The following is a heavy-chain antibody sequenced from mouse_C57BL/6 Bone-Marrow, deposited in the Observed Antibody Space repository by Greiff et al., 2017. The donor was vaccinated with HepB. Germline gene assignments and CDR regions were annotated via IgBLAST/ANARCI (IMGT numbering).Heavy chain of an antibody. J-gene: IGHJ4*01. CDR2: IYPRSGNT. CDR1: GYTFTSYG. Sequence: QVQLQQSGAELARPGASVKLSCKASGYTFTSYGISWVKQRTGQGLEWIGEIYPRSGNTYYNEKFKGKATLTADKSSSTAYMELRSLTSEDSAVYFCAREHYYGSSYAMDYWGQGTSVTVSS. D-gene: IGHD1-1*01. V-gene: IGHV1-81*01. CDR3: AREHYYGSSYAMDY.